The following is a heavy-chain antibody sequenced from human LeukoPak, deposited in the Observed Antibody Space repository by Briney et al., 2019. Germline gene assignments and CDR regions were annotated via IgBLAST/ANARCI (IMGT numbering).Heavy chain of an antibody. Sequence: ASVKVSCKASGYTFTGYYMHWVRQAPGQGLEWMGWINPNSGGTNYAQKFQGRVTMTRDTSISTAYMELSRPRSDDTAVYYCARESMVRGVIIKDYWGQGTLVTVSS. J-gene: IGHJ4*02. CDR1: GYTFTGYY. CDR3: ARESMVRGVIIKDY. D-gene: IGHD3-10*01. V-gene: IGHV1-2*02. CDR2: INPNSGGT.